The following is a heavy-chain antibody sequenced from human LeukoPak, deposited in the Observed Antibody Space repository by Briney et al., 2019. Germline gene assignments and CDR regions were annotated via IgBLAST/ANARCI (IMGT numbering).Heavy chain of an antibody. D-gene: IGHD1-1*01. CDR3: ARASPSNDAFDI. CDR2: IIPILGIA. Sequence: SVKVSCKASGGTFSSYAISWVRQAPGQGLEWMGRIIPILGIANYAQKFQGRVTITADKSTSTAYMELSSLRSEDTAMYYCARASPSNDAFDIWGQGTMVTVSS. V-gene: IGHV1-69*04. CDR1: GGTFSSYA. J-gene: IGHJ3*02.